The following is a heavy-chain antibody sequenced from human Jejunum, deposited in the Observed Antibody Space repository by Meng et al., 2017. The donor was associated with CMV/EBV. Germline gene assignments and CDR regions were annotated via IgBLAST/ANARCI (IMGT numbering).Heavy chain of an antibody. CDR3: VIVRNYNYDSSGHSLDF. CDR1: FNSYG. V-gene: IGHV3-30*07. J-gene: IGHJ4*02. D-gene: IGHD3-22*01. CDR2: ISHDGSNI. Sequence: FNSYGIQWVRQAPGKGLEWVTVISHDGSNIYYADSMKGRFTISRDNVRNSLYLQMNSLRVEDTAVYYCVIVRNYNYDSSGHSLDFWGQGTLVTVSS.